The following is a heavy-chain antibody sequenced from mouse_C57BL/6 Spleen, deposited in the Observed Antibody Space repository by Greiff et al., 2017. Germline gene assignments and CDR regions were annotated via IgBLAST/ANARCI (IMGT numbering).Heavy chain of an antibody. V-gene: IGHV5-17*01. D-gene: IGHD2-12*01. CDR2: ISSGSSTI. CDR1: GFTFSDYG. J-gene: IGHJ3*01. CDR3: ARPTTGGWFAY. Sequence: EVKVEESGGGLVKPGGSLKLSCAASGFTFSDYGMHWVRQAPEKGLEWVAYISSGSSTIYYADTVKGRFTISRDNAKNTLFLQMTSLRSEDTAMYYSARPTTGGWFAYWGQGTLVTVSA.